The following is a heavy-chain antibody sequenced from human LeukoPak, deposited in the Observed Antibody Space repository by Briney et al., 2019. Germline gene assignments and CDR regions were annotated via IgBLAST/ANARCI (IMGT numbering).Heavy chain of an antibody. Sequence: SETLSLTCTVSGGSISSGGYYWSWIRQHPGKGLEWIGYIYYSGSTYYNPSLKSRATISVDTSKNQFSLKLSSVTAADTAVYYCAAHHTAMVMGYWGQGTLVTVSS. CDR1: GGSISSGGYY. D-gene: IGHD5-18*01. CDR2: IYYSGST. V-gene: IGHV4-31*03. J-gene: IGHJ4*02. CDR3: AAHHTAMVMGY.